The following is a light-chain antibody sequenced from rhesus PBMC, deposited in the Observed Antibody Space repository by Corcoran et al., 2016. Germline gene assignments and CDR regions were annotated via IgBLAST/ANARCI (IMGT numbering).Light chain of an antibody. J-gene: IGKJ1*01. CDR1: ENVNNY. V-gene: IGKV1-74*01. CDR3: QHTYSTSWT. Sequence: DIQMTQSPSSLSASVGDRVTITCRASENVNNYLNWYQQKPGKAPKLLIYKASTLQSGVPSRFTGSGCGTDYTFTISHLQPEDVATYYCQHTYSTSWTFGQGTKVEIK. CDR2: KAS.